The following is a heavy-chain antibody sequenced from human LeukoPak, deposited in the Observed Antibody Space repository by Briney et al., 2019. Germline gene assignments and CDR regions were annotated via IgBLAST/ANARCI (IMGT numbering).Heavy chain of an antibody. CDR3: ARDKGYSSSWYFDY. Sequence: GGSLRLSCAASGFTFSSYWMSWVRQAPGKGLEWVANIKQDGSEKYYVDSVKGRFTISRDNAKNSLYLQMNSLRAEDTAVYYRARDKGYSSSWYFDYWGQGTLVTASS. D-gene: IGHD6-13*01. CDR2: IKQDGSEK. J-gene: IGHJ4*02. V-gene: IGHV3-7*01. CDR1: GFTFSSYW.